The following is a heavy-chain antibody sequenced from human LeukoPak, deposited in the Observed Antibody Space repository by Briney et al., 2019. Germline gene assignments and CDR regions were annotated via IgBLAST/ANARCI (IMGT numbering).Heavy chain of an antibody. J-gene: IGHJ4*02. Sequence: ASVKVSCKASVYTFTRYGISWVRQARGQGLEWMGWISAYKGNTNYAQKLQGRVTMTTDTSTSTAYMELRSLRSDDTAVYYCARGGCSGGSCYPDYWGQGTLVTVSS. D-gene: IGHD2-15*01. CDR2: ISAYKGNT. CDR3: ARGGCSGGSCYPDY. CDR1: VYTFTRYG. V-gene: IGHV1-18*01.